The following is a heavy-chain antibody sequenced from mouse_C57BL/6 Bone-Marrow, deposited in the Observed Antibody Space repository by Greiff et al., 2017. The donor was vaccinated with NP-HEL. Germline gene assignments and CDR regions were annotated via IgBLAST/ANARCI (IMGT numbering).Heavy chain of an antibody. Sequence: EVQRVESGPVLVKPGASVKMSCKASGYTFTDYYMNWVKQSHGKSLEWIGVINPYNGGTSYNQQFKGKATLTVDKSSSTAYMELNSLTSEDSAVYYCARWGLLNYWGQGTTLTVSS. D-gene: IGHD3-1*01. CDR1: GYTFTDYY. V-gene: IGHV1-19*01. CDR3: ARWGLLNY. J-gene: IGHJ2*01. CDR2: INPYNGGT.